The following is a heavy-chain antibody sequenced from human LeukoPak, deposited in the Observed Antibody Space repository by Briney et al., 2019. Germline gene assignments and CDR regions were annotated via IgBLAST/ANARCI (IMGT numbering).Heavy chain of an antibody. CDR1: GFTFGSYA. CDR3: ATRGTYYYDNSGYWGFDY. D-gene: IGHD3-22*01. CDR2: ISASGGST. V-gene: IGHV3-23*01. J-gene: IGHJ4*02. Sequence: PGRSLRLSCAASGFTFGSYAMSWVRQAPGKGLEWVSGISASGGSTYYADSVKGRFTISRDNSKNTLYLQMNSLRAEDTAVYYCATRGTYYYDNSGYWGFDYWGQGTLVTVSS.